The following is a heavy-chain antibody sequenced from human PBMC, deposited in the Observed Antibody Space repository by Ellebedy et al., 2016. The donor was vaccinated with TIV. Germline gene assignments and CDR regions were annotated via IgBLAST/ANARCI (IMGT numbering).Heavy chain of an antibody. J-gene: IGHJ4*02. D-gene: IGHD2/OR15-2a*01. Sequence: GESLKISCAGSGFTFSSFAISWVRRAPGKGLEWVSVISGDGYTTYYADSVKGRFTISRDNSKNTLYLQMKSLRAEDTAVYYCAKKVGSSKWYLGFDYWGQGTLVTVSS. CDR3: AKKVGSSKWYLGFDY. CDR2: ISGDGYTT. CDR1: GFTFSSFA. V-gene: IGHV3-23*01.